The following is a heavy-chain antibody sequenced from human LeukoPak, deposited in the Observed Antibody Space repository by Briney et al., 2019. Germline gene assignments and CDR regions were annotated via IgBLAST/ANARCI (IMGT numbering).Heavy chain of an antibody. J-gene: IGHJ3*01. Sequence: GGSLRLSCAASGFTCSNYALIWVRQGPVKGLEWVSAIRGSGLTTFYADSVKGRFTISRDNSKNTLYLQMNSLRAEDTAVYYCARDPNGDYIGAFDFWGQGTKVTVSS. CDR2: IRGSGLTT. CDR1: GFTCSNYA. CDR3: ARDPNGDYIGAFDF. V-gene: IGHV3-23*01. D-gene: IGHD4-17*01.